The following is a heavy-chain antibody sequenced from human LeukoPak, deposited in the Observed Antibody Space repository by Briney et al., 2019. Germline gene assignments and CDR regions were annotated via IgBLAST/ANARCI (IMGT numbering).Heavy chain of an antibody. V-gene: IGHV4-59*01. J-gene: IGHJ5*02. CDR1: GGSISSYY. Sequence: SETLSLTCTVSGGSISSYYWSWIRQPPGKGLEWIVYIYYSGSTNYNPSLKSRVTISVDTSKNQFSLKLSSVTAADTAVYYCAGGGPTAYYDFWSGYKGNWFDPWGQGTLVTVSS. D-gene: IGHD3-3*01. CDR3: AGGGPTAYYDFWSGYKGNWFDP. CDR2: IYYSGST.